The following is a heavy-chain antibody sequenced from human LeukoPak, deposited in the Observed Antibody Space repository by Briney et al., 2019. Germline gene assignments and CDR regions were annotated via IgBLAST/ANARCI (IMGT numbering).Heavy chain of an antibody. CDR2: IYHSGST. D-gene: IGHD3-10*01. V-gene: IGHV4-39*07. Sequence: SETLSLTCTVSGGSISSSYYYWGWIRQPPGKGLEWIGSIYHSGSTNYNPSLKSRVTISVDKSKNQFSLKLSSVTAADTAVYYCTRDLVAYYYGSGSHHFDYWGQGTLVTVSS. CDR3: TRDLVAYYYGSGSHHFDY. J-gene: IGHJ4*02. CDR1: GGSISSSYYY.